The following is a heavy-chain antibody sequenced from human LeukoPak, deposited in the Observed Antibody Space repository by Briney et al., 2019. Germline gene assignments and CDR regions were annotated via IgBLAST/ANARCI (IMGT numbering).Heavy chain of an antibody. Sequence: PGGSLRLSCEASGFTFSSYGMHWVRQAPGKGLEWVAFIRYDGSNKYYADSVKGRFTISRDNSKNTLYLQMNSLRAEDTAVYYCAKAKKPQHNWFDPWGQGTLVTVSS. D-gene: IGHD2-2*01. CDR2: IRYDGSNK. J-gene: IGHJ5*02. V-gene: IGHV3-30*02. CDR3: AKAKKPQHNWFDP. CDR1: GFTFSSYG.